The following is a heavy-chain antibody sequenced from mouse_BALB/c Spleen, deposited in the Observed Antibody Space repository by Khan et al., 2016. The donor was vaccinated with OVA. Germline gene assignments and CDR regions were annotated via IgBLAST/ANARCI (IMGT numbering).Heavy chain of an antibody. CDR1: GYSITTNYA. CDR3: ERKNYYGYAVDY. CDR2: ISYSGST. V-gene: IGHV3-2*02. Sequence: EVELVESGPGLVKPSQSLSLTCTVTGYSITTNYAWDWIRQFPGNKLEWMGYISYSGSTSYNPSLKSRISITRDTSKNQFFLQLNSVTTEDTATYYCERKNYYGYAVDYWGQGTSVTVSS. J-gene: IGHJ4*01. D-gene: IGHD1-1*01.